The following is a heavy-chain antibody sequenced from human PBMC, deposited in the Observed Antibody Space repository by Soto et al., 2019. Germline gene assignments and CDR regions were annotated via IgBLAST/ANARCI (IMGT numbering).Heavy chain of an antibody. CDR1: GGSISRYY. CDR3: ARETQLRDFDY. D-gene: IGHD1-26*01. J-gene: IGHJ4*02. V-gene: IGHV4-59*01. CDR2: IYYSGST. Sequence: SETLSLTCTVSGGSISRYYWNWIRQPPGKGLEWIGYIYYSGSTNYNPSLKSRVTISVDTSKNQFSLKLSSVTAADTAVYYCARETQLRDFDYWGQGTLVTVSS.